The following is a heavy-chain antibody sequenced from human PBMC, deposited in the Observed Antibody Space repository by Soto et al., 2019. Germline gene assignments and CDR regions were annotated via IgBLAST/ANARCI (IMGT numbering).Heavy chain of an antibody. Sequence: GGSLRLSCAASGFTFSYYAMGWVRQAPGEGLEWVSVISDSGGTTFYTDSVKGRFTISRDNFKNTLYLQMSSLRAGDTAIYYCAKDDTRRDGWYYFDYWGQGTLVTVSS. CDR2: ISDSGGTT. J-gene: IGHJ4*02. D-gene: IGHD6-19*01. CDR1: GFTFSYYA. V-gene: IGHV3-23*01. CDR3: AKDDTRRDGWYYFDY.